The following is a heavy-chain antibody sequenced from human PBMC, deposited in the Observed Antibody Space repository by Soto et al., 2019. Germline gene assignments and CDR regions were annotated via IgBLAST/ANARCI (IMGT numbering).Heavy chain of an antibody. CDR1: GGSISSGGYY. J-gene: IGHJ4*02. CDR2: IYYSGST. CDR3: ARTAPYSSGWYYFDY. V-gene: IGHV4-31*03. Sequence: SETLSLTCTVSGGSISSGGYYWSWIRQHPGKGLEWIGYIYYSGSTYYNPSLKSRVTISVDTSKNQFSLKLSSVTAADTAVYYCARTAPYSSGWYYFDYWGQGTLVTVSS. D-gene: IGHD6-19*01.